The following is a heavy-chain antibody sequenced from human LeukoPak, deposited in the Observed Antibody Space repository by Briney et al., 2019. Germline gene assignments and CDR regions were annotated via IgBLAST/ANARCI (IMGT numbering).Heavy chain of an antibody. Sequence: GGSLRLSCAASGFTFSSYAMHWVRQAPGKGLEWMGGFDPEDGETIYAQKFQGRVTMTEDTSTDTAYMELSSLRSEDTAVYYCATDLGACSGGSCYSVGWFDPWGQGTLVTVSS. J-gene: IGHJ5*02. V-gene: IGHV1-24*01. CDR1: GFTFSSYA. CDR2: FDPEDGET. D-gene: IGHD2-15*01. CDR3: ATDLGACSGGSCYSVGWFDP.